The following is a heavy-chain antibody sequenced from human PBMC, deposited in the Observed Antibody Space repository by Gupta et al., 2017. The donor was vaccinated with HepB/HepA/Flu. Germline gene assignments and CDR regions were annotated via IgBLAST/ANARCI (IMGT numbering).Heavy chain of an antibody. V-gene: IGHV3-23*01. CDR1: GFTFGGNA. CDR2: IGSDLKT. D-gene: IGHD3-3*01. J-gene: IGHJ6*03. Sequence: EVQLLESGGGLVQPGGSLRISCAASGFTFGGNAMSWVRQAPGKGLEWVSGIGSDLKTHYADYVMGRFTISRDNSKNTLFLQMSSLRAEDTAVYYCAKDLFFWSAMDVWGKGTTVTVSS. CDR3: AKDLFFWSAMDV.